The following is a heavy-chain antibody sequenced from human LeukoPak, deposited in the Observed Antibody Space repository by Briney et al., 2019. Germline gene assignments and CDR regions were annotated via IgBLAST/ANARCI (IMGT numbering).Heavy chain of an antibody. J-gene: IGHJ5*02. V-gene: IGHV4-59*08. CDR2: IYYSGNT. Sequence: SETLSLTCAVSGGSISNYHWSWIRQPPGKGLEWIGYIYYSGNTNYNPSLKSRLTISLDTSKNQVSLRLSSVTAADTAVYHCARKDGDLWGQGTLVTVSS. CDR3: ARKDGDL. CDR1: GGSISNYH.